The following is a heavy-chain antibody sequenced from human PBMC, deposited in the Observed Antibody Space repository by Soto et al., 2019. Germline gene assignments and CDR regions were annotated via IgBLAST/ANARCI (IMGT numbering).Heavy chain of an antibody. Sequence: QVQLVQSGAEVKKPGSSVRVSCAASGGNFIDYAFSWVRQAPGQGLEWMGGIIPIIATADYAQKFQRRVTITADESTRTAYMEVTSLTSEDTAVYFCAGTYDTSGDYPYYFDYWGQGTPVTVSS. J-gene: IGHJ4*02. CDR2: IIPIIATA. CDR1: GGNFIDYA. V-gene: IGHV1-69*01. D-gene: IGHD3-22*01. CDR3: AGTYDTSGDYPYYFDY.